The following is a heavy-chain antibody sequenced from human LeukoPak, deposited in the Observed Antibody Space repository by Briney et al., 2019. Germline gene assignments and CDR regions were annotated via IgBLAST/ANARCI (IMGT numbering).Heavy chain of an antibody. J-gene: IGHJ6*02. Sequence: PGGSLRLSCAASGFTFSSYAMSWVRQAPGKGLEWVSAISGSGGSTYYADSVKGRFTISRDNSKNTLYLQMNSLRAEDTAVYYCAKDLVVGADLLGYGMDVWGQGTTVTVSS. CDR2: ISGSGGST. CDR1: GFTFSSYA. CDR3: AKDLVVGADLLGYGMDV. D-gene: IGHD1-26*01. V-gene: IGHV3-23*01.